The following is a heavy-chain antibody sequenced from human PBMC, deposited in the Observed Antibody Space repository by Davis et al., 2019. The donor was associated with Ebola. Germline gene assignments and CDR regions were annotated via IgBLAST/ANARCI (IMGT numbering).Heavy chain of an antibody. CDR3: ATGRDGYNPLSY. CDR2: FDPEDGET. J-gene: IGHJ4*02. V-gene: IGHV1-24*01. D-gene: IGHD5-24*01. CDR1: GYTLTELS. Sequence: AASVKVSCKVSGYTLTELSMHWVQHAPGKGLEWMGGFDPEDGETIYAQKFQGRVTMTEDTSTDTAYMELSSLRSEDTAVYYCATGRDGYNPLSYWGQGTLVTVSS.